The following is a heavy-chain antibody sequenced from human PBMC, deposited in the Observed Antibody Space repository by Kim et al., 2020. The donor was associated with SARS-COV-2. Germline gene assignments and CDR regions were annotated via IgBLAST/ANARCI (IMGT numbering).Heavy chain of an antibody. D-gene: IGHD3-9*01. J-gene: IGHJ4*02. CDR3: ARGGRCYDSLSGCNGNFDY. Sequence: SETLSLTCTVSGGSVSSGSYYWSWIRQPPGKGLEWIGYIYYSGSTNYNPSLKSRVTISVDTSKNQFSLKLSSVTAADTAVYYCARGGRCYDSLSGCNGNFDYGGQETVVSVST. CDR1: GGSVSSGSYY. V-gene: IGHV4-61*01. CDR2: IYYSGST.